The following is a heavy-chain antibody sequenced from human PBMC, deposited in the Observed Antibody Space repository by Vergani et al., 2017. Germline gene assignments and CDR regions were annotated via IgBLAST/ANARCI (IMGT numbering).Heavy chain of an antibody. Sequence: QVQVVQSGAEVKKSGASVKVSCKTSGYTFSNYYMHWVRQAPGQGLDWMGIIHPSGGHTNYAQKFQGRVTMTRDTSTSTVYMELSSLRSEHTAIYYCARGDYGILTGYRYLGQGTLVPVSP. J-gene: IGHJ4*02. CDR2: IHPSGGHT. CDR1: GYTFSNYY. V-gene: IGHV1-46*03. CDR3: ARGDYGILTGYRY. D-gene: IGHD3-9*01.